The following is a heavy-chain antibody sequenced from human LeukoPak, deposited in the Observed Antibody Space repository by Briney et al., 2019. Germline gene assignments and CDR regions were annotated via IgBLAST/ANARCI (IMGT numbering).Heavy chain of an antibody. CDR2: IRYDGSNK. CDR3: ARGISSAFDY. V-gene: IGHV3-30*02. Sequence: GGSLRLSCAASGFTFSSYGMHWVRQAPGKGLEWVAFIRYDGSNKYYADSVKGRFTISRDNSKNTLYLQMKSLRAEDTAVYYCARGISSAFDYWGQGTLVTVSS. D-gene: IGHD3-3*02. CDR1: GFTFSSYG. J-gene: IGHJ4*02.